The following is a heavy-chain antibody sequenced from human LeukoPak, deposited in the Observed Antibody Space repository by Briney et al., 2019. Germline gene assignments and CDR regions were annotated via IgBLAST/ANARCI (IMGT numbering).Heavy chain of an antibody. CDR2: IYYSGST. Sequence: SETLSLTCTVSGGSISSYYWSWIRQPPGQGLEWIGYIYYSGSTNYNSSLKSRVTISLDTSKNQFSLKLRSVTAADTAVYYCASIPAAIGFFGELYPFHYWGQGTLVTVSS. J-gene: IGHJ4*02. V-gene: IGHV4-59*01. D-gene: IGHD3-10*01. CDR3: ASIPAAIGFFGELYPFHY. CDR1: GGSISSYY.